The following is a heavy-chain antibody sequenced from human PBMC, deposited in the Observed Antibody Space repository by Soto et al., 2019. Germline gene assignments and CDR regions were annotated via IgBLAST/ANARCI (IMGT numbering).Heavy chain of an antibody. CDR3: ARGPYDFWSGPYYYYYGMDV. Sequence: QVQLVESGGGVVQPGRSLRLSCAASGFTFSSYGMHWVRQAPGKGLEWVAVIWYDGSNKYYADSVKGRFTISRDNSKNTLYLQMNSLRAEDTAVYYCARGPYDFWSGPYYYYYGMDVWGQGTTVTVSS. CDR2: IWYDGSNK. CDR1: GFTFSSYG. J-gene: IGHJ6*02. D-gene: IGHD3-3*01. V-gene: IGHV3-33*01.